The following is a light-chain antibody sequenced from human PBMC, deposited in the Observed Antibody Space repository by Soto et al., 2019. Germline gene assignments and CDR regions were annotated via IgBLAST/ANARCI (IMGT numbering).Light chain of an antibody. J-gene: IGLJ1*01. CDR1: SSDVGSYNY. CDR3: SSYRSSSTYV. Sequence: QSALTQPASVSGSPGQSITISCTGTSSDVGSYNYVSWHQQHPGQAPKLMIYQVTNRASGVSDRFSASKSGNTASLTISGLQAGDEADYYCSSYRSSSTYVFGTGTKLTVL. CDR2: QVT. V-gene: IGLV2-14*01.